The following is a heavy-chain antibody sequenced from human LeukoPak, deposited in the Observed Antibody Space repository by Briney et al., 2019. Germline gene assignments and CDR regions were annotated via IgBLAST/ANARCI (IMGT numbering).Heavy chain of an antibody. CDR2: INHSGST. D-gene: IGHD3-10*01. Sequence: PSETLSLTCAVYGGSFSGYYWSWIRQPPGKGLEWIGEINHSGSTNCNPSLKSRVTISVDTSKNQFSLKLSSVTAADTAVYYCARVPVHYYGSGSYVRDYWGQGTLVTVSS. J-gene: IGHJ4*02. CDR3: ARVPVHYYGSGSYVRDY. CDR1: GGSFSGYY. V-gene: IGHV4-34*01.